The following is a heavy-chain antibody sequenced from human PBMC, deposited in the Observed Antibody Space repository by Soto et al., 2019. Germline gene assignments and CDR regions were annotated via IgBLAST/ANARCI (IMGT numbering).Heavy chain of an antibody. Sequence: ASVKVSCKASGGTFSSYAISWVRQAPGQGLEWMGGIIPIFGTANYAQKFQGRVTITADESTSTAYMELSSLRSEDTAVYYCARDRRDGYNLGYWGQGXLVTVYS. CDR3: ARDRRDGYNLGY. CDR2: IIPIFGTA. D-gene: IGHD5-12*01. J-gene: IGHJ4*02. V-gene: IGHV1-69*13. CDR1: GGTFSSYA.